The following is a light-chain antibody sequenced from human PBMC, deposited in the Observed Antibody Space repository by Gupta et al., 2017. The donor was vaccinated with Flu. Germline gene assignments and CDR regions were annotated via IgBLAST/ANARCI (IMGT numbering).Light chain of an antibody. J-gene: IGKJ1*01. CDR3: QQYINLPWT. V-gene: IGKV3-20*01. CDR2: SAS. CDR1: QSVTGTY. Sequence: ETVLTQSPGPLSLSPGEGVTLSCRASQSVTGTYLAWYQQKPGQVPRLLIFSASIRAAGIPDRFSGSGSGTDFTLTISRLEPEDFAVYYCQQYINLPWTFGQGTKVEV.